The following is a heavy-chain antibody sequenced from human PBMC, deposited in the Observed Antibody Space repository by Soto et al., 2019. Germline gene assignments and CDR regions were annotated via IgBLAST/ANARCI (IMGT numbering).Heavy chain of an antibody. J-gene: IGHJ4*02. Sequence: GGSLRLSCAASGFTFSSYGMHWVRQAPGKGLEWVAVIWYDGSNKYYADSVKGRFTISRDNSKNTLYLQMNSLRAEDTAVYYCARDGDIFYDFWNPGSDPFDYWGKGTLVTVSS. D-gene: IGHD3-3*01. CDR3: ARDGDIFYDFWNPGSDPFDY. V-gene: IGHV3-33*01. CDR2: IWYDGSNK. CDR1: GFTFSSYG.